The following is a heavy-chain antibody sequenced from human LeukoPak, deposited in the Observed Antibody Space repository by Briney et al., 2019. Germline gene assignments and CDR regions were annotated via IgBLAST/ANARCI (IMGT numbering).Heavy chain of an antibody. Sequence: ASVKVSCKAAGYTFTTYDINWVRQATGQGLEWMGWMNPNSGNTGYTQKFQGRVTMTRNTSISTAYMELSSLRSEDTAVYYCARGRGSGHKENWFDPCGQGTLVTVSS. CDR3: ARGRGSGHKENWFDP. J-gene: IGHJ5*02. D-gene: IGHD6-19*01. V-gene: IGHV1-8*01. CDR1: GYTFTTYD. CDR2: MNPNSGNT.